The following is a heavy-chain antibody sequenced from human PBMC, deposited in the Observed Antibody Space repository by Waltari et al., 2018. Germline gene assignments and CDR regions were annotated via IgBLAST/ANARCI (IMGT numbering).Heavy chain of an antibody. V-gene: IGHV3-74*01. D-gene: IGHD4-17*01. J-gene: IGHJ2*01. CDR1: GFTYSMYW. CDR3: ARGARRTTVTTGWWYFDL. CDR2: SNRDGSIT. Sequence: EVQLVESGGGLVQPGGSLRLSCAASGFTYSMYWMHWVRQAPGKGLVWVSRSNRDGSITSYADAVKGRFTISKDNAKNTVYLQMNSLRAEDTAIYYCARGARRTTVTTGWWYFDLWGRGTLVTVSS.